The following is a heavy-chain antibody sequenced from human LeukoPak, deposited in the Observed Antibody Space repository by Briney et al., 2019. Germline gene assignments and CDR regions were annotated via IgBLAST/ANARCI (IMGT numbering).Heavy chain of an antibody. Sequence: GGSLRLSCAASGFTFSSYAMSWVRQAPGKGLEWVSAISGSGGSTYYADSVKGRFTISRDNSKNTLYLQMNSLRVEDTAVYYCARGLFLSGYLDAFDIWGQGTVVTVSS. V-gene: IGHV3-23*01. J-gene: IGHJ3*02. CDR1: GFTFSSYA. CDR2: ISGSGGST. CDR3: ARGLFLSGYLDAFDI. D-gene: IGHD3-22*01.